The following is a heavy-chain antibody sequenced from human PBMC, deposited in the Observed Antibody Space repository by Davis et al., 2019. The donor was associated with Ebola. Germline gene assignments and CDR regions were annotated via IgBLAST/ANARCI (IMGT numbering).Heavy chain of an antibody. V-gene: IGHV3-66*01. CDR3: ARIYYYYYGMDV. Sequence: GGSLRLSCAASGFTVSSNYMSWVRQAPGKGLEWVSVIYSGGSTYYADSVKGRFTIPRDNSKNTLYLQMNSLRAEDTAVYYCARIYYYYYGMDVWGQGTTVTVSS. J-gene: IGHJ6*02. CDR1: GFTVSSNY. CDR2: IYSGGST.